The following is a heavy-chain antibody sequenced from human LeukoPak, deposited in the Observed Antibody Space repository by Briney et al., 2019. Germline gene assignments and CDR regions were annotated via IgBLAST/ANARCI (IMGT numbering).Heavy chain of an antibody. J-gene: IGHJ4*02. Sequence: PGGSLRLSCAASGFTFSSYWMSWVRQAPGKGLEWVANIKQDGSEKYYVDSVKGRFTISRDNAKNSLYLQMNSLKAEDTAVYYCARDAGITGTTEFDYWGQGTLVTVSS. V-gene: IGHV3-7*01. D-gene: IGHD1-7*01. CDR1: GFTFSSYW. CDR2: IKQDGSEK. CDR3: ARDAGITGTTEFDY.